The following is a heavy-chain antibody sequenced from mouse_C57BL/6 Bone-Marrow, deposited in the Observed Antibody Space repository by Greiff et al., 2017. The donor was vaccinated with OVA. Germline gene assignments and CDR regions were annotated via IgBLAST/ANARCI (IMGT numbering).Heavy chain of an antibody. Sequence: VQLQQSGAELARPGASVKLSCKASGYTFTSYGISWVKQRTGQGLEWIGEIYPRSGNTYYNEQFKGKATLTADKSSSTAYMELRSLTSEDSAVYFCARRRPFYYYGSSYPLYFDYWGQGTTLTVSS. CDR3: ARRRPFYYYGSSYPLYFDY. V-gene: IGHV1-81*01. J-gene: IGHJ2*01. CDR2: IYPRSGNT. D-gene: IGHD1-1*01. CDR1: GYTFTSYG.